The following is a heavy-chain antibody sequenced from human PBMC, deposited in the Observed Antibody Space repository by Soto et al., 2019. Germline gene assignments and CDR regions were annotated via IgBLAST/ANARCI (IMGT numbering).Heavy chain of an antibody. CDR2: MNPNSGNT. D-gene: IGHD5-18*01. J-gene: IGHJ4*02. CDR1: GYTFTSYD. CDR3: ARGGGYSYGYRR. Sequence: ASVKVSCKASGYTFTSYDINWVRQATGQGLEWMGWMNPNSGNTGYAQKFQGRVTMARNTSISTAYMELSSLRSEDTAVYYCARGGGYSYGYRRWGQGTLVTVSS. V-gene: IGHV1-8*01.